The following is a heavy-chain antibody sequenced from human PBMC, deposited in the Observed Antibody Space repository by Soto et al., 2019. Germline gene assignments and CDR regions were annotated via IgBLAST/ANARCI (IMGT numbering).Heavy chain of an antibody. CDR2: IYYSGST. Sequence: SETLPLTCTVSGGSISSYYWSWIRQPPGKGLEWIGYIYYSGSTNYNPSLKSRVTISVDTSKNQFSLKLSSVTAADTAVYYCARGRVAGPTVDYWYFDLWGRGTLVTVS. J-gene: IGHJ2*01. CDR1: GGSISSYY. D-gene: IGHD6-19*01. V-gene: IGHV4-59*01. CDR3: ARGRVAGPTVDYWYFDL.